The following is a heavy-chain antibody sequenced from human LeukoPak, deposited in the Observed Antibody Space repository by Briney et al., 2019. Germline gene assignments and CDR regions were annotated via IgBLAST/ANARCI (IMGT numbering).Heavy chain of an antibody. CDR3: AGRDSSGYFFDP. Sequence: PGRSLRLSCAASGFTFSSYAMHWVRQAPGKGLEWVAVISYDGSNKYYADSVKGRFTISRDNAKNSLSLQMNSLRAEDTAVYYCAGRDSSGYFFDPWGQGTLVTVSS. CDR2: ISYDGSNK. J-gene: IGHJ5*02. D-gene: IGHD3-22*01. V-gene: IGHV3-30-3*01. CDR1: GFTFSSYA.